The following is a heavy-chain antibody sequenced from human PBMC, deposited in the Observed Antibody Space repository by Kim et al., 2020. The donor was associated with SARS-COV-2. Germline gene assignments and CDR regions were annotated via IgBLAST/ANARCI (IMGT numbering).Heavy chain of an antibody. D-gene: IGHD3-10*02. V-gene: IGHV3-23*01. CDR3: AKSVLQYYYGMDV. J-gene: IGHJ6*02. Sequence: SANSLKGRFTISRDNSRNTLYLQMNSLRAEDTAVYYCAKSVLQYYYGMDVWGQGTTVTVSS.